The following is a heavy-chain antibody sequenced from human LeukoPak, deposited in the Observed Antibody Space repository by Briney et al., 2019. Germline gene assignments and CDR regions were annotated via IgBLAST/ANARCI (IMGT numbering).Heavy chain of an antibody. J-gene: IGHJ4*02. V-gene: IGHV3-33*08. CDR2: IWYDGSNK. CDR3: ARNWNDDY. Sequence: PGGSLRLSCAASGFTFSNYAMSWVRQAPGKGLEWVAVIWYDGSNKYYADSVKGRFTTSRDNAKNTLYLQVNSLRAEDTAVYYCARNWNDDYWGQGTLVTVSS. D-gene: IGHD1-1*01. CDR1: GFTFSNYA.